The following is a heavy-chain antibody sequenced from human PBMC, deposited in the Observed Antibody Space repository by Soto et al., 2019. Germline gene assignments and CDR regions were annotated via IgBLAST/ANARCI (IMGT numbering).Heavy chain of an antibody. CDR1: GYTFTSHT. Sequence: QVQLVQSGAEVKEPGASVKVSCKASGYTFTSHTIHWARQAPGQGLERMGWIIVSHGRPRIAPHFQGRVTLTTDTSATTAYMELNSLTSEDTAVYFCAREPEDGVPGDFWGQGTLVVVSS. CDR2: IIVSHGRP. J-gene: IGHJ4*02. D-gene: IGHD3-3*01. V-gene: IGHV1-3*01. CDR3: AREPEDGVPGDF.